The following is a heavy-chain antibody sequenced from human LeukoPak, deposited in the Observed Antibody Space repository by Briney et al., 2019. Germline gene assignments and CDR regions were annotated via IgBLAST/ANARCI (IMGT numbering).Heavy chain of an antibody. CDR2: ISSGVGST. J-gene: IGHJ5*02. CDR3: AKDVRGYCSGGSCYP. V-gene: IGHV3-23*01. Sequence: PGGSLRLSCAASGFTFSSYAMSWVRQAPGKGLEWVSTISSGVGSTYYADSVKGRFTISRDNSKNTLYLQMNSLRAEDTAVYYCAKDVRGYCSGGSCYPWGQGTLVTVSS. CDR1: GFTFSSYA. D-gene: IGHD2-15*01.